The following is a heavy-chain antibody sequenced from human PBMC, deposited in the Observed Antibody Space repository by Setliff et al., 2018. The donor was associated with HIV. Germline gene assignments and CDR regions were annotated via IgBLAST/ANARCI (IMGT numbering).Heavy chain of an antibody. CDR3: ARDSRIAAANSASFDF. CDR2: IKEDGSSK. D-gene: IGHD6-13*01. Sequence: GSLRLSCAASGFTFSIYWMSWVRQAPGKGLEWVANIKEDGSSKFYVDSVEGRFTSSRDNAKNSLYLQMNSLRVEDTAVYYCARDSRIAAANSASFDFWGQGTLVTVSS. J-gene: IGHJ4*02. V-gene: IGHV3-7*01. CDR1: GFTFSIYW.